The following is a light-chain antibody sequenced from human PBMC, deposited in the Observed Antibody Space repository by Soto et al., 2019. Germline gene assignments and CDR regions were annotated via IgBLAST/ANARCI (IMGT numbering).Light chain of an antibody. Sequence: EIVLTQSPGTLSLSPGERATLSCRSSQSVNSNYLAWYQQKPGQAPRLLIYAASSRAAGFSDRFSGSGSETDFTLTISRLEPEDFAVYYCQQYGGSPWTFGQGTKVEIK. CDR3: QQYGGSPWT. CDR2: AAS. J-gene: IGKJ1*01. V-gene: IGKV3-20*01. CDR1: QSVNSNY.